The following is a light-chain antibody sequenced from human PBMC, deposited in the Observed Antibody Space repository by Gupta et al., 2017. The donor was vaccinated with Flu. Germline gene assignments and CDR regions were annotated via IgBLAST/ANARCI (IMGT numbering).Light chain of an antibody. CDR2: END. Sequence: QSVLTQPPSVSAAPGPKVTISCSGSSTNIGNNYVSWYQQLPGTAPKLLIYENDKRPSGIPDRFSGSKSGTSATLGITGLQTGDEADYYCGTWDSSLGAVVFGGGTKLTVL. V-gene: IGLV1-51*02. CDR3: GTWDSSLGAVV. J-gene: IGLJ2*01. CDR1: STNIGNNY.